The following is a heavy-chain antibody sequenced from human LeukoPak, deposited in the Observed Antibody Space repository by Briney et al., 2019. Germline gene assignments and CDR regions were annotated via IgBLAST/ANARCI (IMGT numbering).Heavy chain of an antibody. J-gene: IGHJ4*02. CDR3: ARSIVGATVGYFDY. Sequence: GGSLRLSCAASGFTFSSYAMSWVRQAPGKGLEWVSAISGSGGSTYYADSVKGRFTISRDNSKNTLYLQMNSLRAEDTAVYYCARSIVGATVGYFDYWGQGTLVTVSS. CDR2: ISGSGGST. D-gene: IGHD1-26*01. V-gene: IGHV3-23*01. CDR1: GFTFSSYA.